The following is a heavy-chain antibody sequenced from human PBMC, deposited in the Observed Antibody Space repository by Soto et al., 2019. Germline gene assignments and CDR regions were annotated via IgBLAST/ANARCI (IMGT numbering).Heavy chain of an antibody. Sequence: GESRKISCKASGYPFNTHWIAWVRQKPGEGLEWMGIIYPGDSETRYSPSFQGQVIISADKSINTAYLQWGSLKASDTAMYFCARRGWSAFYTLNYGLDVWGQGTTVTVSS. CDR3: ARRGWSAFYTLNYGLDV. D-gene: IGHD3-3*01. CDR2: IYPGDSET. CDR1: GYPFNTHW. J-gene: IGHJ6*02. V-gene: IGHV5-51*01.